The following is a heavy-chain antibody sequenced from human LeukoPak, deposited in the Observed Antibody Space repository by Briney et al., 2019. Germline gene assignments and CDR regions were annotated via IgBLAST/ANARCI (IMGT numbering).Heavy chain of an antibody. CDR2: IKQDGSEK. CDR1: GFTFTTYT. Sequence: GGSLRLSCAASGFTFTTYTMSWVRQAPGKGLEWVANIKQDGSEKYYVDSVKGRFTISRDNAKNSLYLQMNSLRAEDTAVYYCARDNFAFDIWGQGTMVTVSS. CDR3: ARDNFAFDI. D-gene: IGHD5-24*01. J-gene: IGHJ3*02. V-gene: IGHV3-7*01.